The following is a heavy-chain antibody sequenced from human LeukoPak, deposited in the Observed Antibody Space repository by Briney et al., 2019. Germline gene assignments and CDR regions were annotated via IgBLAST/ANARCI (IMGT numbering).Heavy chain of an antibody. CDR3: ARDAPYDSSGYYSLRARRRDY. CDR2: ISAYNGNT. CDR1: GYTFTSYG. J-gene: IGHJ4*02. D-gene: IGHD3-22*01. Sequence: ASVKVSCKASGYTFTSYGISWVRQAPGQGLEWMGWISAYNGNTNYAQKLQGRVTMTTDTSTSTAYMELRSLRSDDTAVYYCARDAPYDSSGYYSLRARRRDYWGQGTLVTVSS. V-gene: IGHV1-18*01.